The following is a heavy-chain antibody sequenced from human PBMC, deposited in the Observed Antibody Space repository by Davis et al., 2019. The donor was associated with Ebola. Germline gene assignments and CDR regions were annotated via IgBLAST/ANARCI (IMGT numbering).Heavy chain of an antibody. CDR1: GYSFTTYW. CDR2: IYPGDSDT. V-gene: IGHV5-51*01. Sequence: PGGSLRLSCKSSGYSFTTYWIGWVRQMPGKGLEWMGIIYPGDSDTRYSPSFQGQVTISADKSISTAYLQWSSLKASDTAMYYCATSTGTTRAYYYYGMDVWGQGTTATVSS. D-gene: IGHD1-1*01. J-gene: IGHJ6*02. CDR3: ATSTGTTRAYYYYGMDV.